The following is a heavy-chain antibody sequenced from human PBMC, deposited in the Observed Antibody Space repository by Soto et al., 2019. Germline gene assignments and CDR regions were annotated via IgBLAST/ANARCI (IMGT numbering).Heavy chain of an antibody. D-gene: IGHD3-16*01. Sequence: EVQLLESGGGLVQPGGSLRLSCAASGFTFKNQALSWVRQFPGGGLQWVSAISGGSETTNYADPVKGRFTISRDNSKNTMFLQMNSLRVEDTAVYYCAKGGGGYSSTWGSEGDVTWGQGTLVTVSS. V-gene: IGHV3-23*01. J-gene: IGHJ5*02. CDR2: ISGGSETT. CDR3: AKGGGGYSSTWGSEGDVT. CDR1: GFTFKNQA.